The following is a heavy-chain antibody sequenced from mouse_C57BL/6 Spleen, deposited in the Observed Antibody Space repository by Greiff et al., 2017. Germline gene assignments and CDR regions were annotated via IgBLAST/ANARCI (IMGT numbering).Heavy chain of an antibody. CDR1: GFTFTSYW. CDR3: ARGGLWRGAMDY. J-gene: IGHJ4*01. V-gene: IGHV1-64*01. Sequence: QVQLQQPGAELVKPGASVKLSCKASGFTFTSYWMHWVHQRPGQGLEWIGKIHPNSGSTNYNEKFKGKSTLTVDKSSSTAYMQLSRLTSEDAAVDFCARGGLWRGAMDYWGQGTSVTVSS. CDR2: IHPNSGST.